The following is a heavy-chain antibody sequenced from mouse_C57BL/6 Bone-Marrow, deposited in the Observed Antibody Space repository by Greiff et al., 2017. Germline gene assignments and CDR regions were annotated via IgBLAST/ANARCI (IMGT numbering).Heavy chain of an antibody. CDR2: INPGSGGT. D-gene: IGHD1-1*01. V-gene: IGHV1-54*01. CDR3: ARRGDYGSPWFAY. J-gene: IGHJ3*01. CDR1: GYAFTNYL. Sequence: VQLQQSGAELVRPGTSVKVSCKASGYAFTNYLIEWVKQRPGQGLEWIGVINPGSGGTNYNEKFKGKATLTADKSSSTAYMQLSSLTSEDSAVYFCARRGDYGSPWFAYWGQGTLVTVSA.